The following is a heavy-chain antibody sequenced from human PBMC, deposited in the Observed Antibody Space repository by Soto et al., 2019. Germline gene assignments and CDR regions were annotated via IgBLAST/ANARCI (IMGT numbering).Heavy chain of an antibody. J-gene: IGHJ6*02. V-gene: IGHV3-64*04. D-gene: IGHD3-3*01. CDR1: GFTFSSYA. CDR3: ARFGFNYDFLSGYYNVHHYYGIDV. Sequence: GGSLRLSCSASGFTFSSYAMHWVRQAPGKGLEYVSAICSNGGITYYADSFQGQVTISADKFINSVYLQLSSLKASDTATYYCARFGFNYDFLSGYYNVHHYYGIDVWGQGTTVTVSS. CDR2: ICSNGGIT.